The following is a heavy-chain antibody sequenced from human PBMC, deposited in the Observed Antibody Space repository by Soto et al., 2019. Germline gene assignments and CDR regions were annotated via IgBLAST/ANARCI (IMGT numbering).Heavy chain of an antibody. CDR1: GLTFSTYW. CDR2: INSDGSIT. V-gene: IGHV3-74*01. D-gene: IGHD2-21*01. CDR3: VRDGSAYSLAY. J-gene: IGHJ4*02. Sequence: EVQLVESGGGLVQPGGSLRLSCAASGLTFSTYWTHWVRQVPGKGLMWVSRINSDGSITDYADSVRGRFTISRDNEENTLHLQMNSLRVEDTAVYFCVRDGSAYSLAYWGQGTLVTVSS.